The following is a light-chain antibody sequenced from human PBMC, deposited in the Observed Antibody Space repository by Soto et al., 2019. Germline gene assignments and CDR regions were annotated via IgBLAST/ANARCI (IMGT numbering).Light chain of an antibody. CDR2: AVT. J-gene: IGLJ1*01. V-gene: IGLV2-14*01. CDR3: SSYTRSSTL. CDR1: SSDVGGYNY. Sequence: TQPASVSGSPRQSSTISSTGTSSDVGGYNYVSWYQQHPGKAPKLVIYAVTDRPSGVSSRFSGSKSGNTASLTISGLQAEDEADYYCSSYTRSSTLFGTGTKV.